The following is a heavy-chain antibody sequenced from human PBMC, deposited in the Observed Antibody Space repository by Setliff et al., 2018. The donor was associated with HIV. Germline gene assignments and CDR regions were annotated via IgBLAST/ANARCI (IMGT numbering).Heavy chain of an antibody. J-gene: IGHJ3*02. CDR1: GGSISRHY. D-gene: IGHD2-8*01. CDR2: IHYSGAT. Sequence: PSETLSLTCTVSGGSISRHYWIWIRQPPGKGLEWIGYIHYSGATNYNPSLKSRVTISLDTSRTQFSLRLSSVTAADTAVYYCARHSPNVGVRGDAFDIWGQGTVVTVSS. V-gene: IGHV4-59*08. CDR3: ARHSPNVGVRGDAFDI.